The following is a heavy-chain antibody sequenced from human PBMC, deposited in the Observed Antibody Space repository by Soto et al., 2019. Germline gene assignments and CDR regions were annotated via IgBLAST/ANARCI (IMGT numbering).Heavy chain of an antibody. V-gene: IGHV3-23*01. Sequence: EVQLLESGGGLVQPGGSLRLTCAASGFTLSNYAMTWVRQAPGKGLEWVSSISSSSSGGGTHYADSVKGRFIISRDNSENTWSLHLNSLRAEDTAIYYCAKGGLSTTFYFDSWGQGTLVTVSS. CDR2: ISSSSSGGGT. CDR3: AKGGLSTTFYFDS. J-gene: IGHJ4*02. D-gene: IGHD3-3*01. CDR1: GFTLSNYA.